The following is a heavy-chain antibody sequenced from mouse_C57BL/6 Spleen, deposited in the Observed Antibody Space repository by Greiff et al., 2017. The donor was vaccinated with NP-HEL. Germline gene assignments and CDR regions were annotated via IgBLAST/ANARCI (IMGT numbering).Heavy chain of an antibody. CDR1: GYSFTGYF. J-gene: IGHJ1*03. CDR2: INPYNGDT. Sequence: LVESGPELVKPGDSVKISCKASGYSFTGYFMNWVMQSHGKSLEWIGRINPYNGDTFYNQKFKGKATLTVDKSSSTAHMELRSLTSEDSAVYYCARGAPFDVWGTGTTVTVSS. CDR3: ARGAPFDV. V-gene: IGHV1-20*01.